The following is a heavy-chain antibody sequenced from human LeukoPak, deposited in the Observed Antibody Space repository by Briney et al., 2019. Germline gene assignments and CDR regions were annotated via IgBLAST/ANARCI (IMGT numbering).Heavy chain of an antibody. V-gene: IGHV1-2*02. J-gene: IGHJ4*02. CDR3: ARDVKRNYDFWSGPKGNFDY. CDR1: GGTFSSYY. D-gene: IGHD3-3*01. CDR2: INPNSGGT. Sequence: GASVKVSCKASGGTFSSYYMHWVRQAPGQGLEWMGWINPNSGGTNYAQKFQGRVTMTRDTSISTAYMELSRLRSDDTAVYYCARDVKRNYDFWSGPKGNFDYWGQGTLVTVSS.